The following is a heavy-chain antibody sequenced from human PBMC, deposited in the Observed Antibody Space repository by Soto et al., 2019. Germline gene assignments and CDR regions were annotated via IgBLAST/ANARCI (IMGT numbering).Heavy chain of an antibody. CDR3: ARGGNYYDSSHNWFDP. CDR2: ISAYNGNT. V-gene: IGHV1-18*01. D-gene: IGHD3-22*01. Sequence: ASVNVSCKASGYTFTSYGISWVRQAPGQGLEWMGWISAYNGNTNYAQKLQGRVTMTTDTSTSTAYMELRSLRSDDTAVYYCARGGNYYDSSHNWFDPWGQGNLVTVSS. J-gene: IGHJ5*02. CDR1: GYTFTSYG.